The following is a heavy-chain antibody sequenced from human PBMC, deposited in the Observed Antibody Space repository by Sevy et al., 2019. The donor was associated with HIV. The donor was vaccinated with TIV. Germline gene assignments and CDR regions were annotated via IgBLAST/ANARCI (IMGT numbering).Heavy chain of an antibody. D-gene: IGHD3-22*01. V-gene: IGHV1-69*13. CDR2: IIPIFGTA. Sequence: ASVKVSCKASGGTFSSYAISWVRQAPGQGLEWMGGIIPIFGTANYAQKFQGRVTITADESTSTAYMELSSLRSEDTAVYYCASPDTPYYYDSSALNPTLAFDIWGQGTMVTVSS. CDR3: ASPDTPYYYDSSALNPTLAFDI. CDR1: GGTFSSYA. J-gene: IGHJ3*02.